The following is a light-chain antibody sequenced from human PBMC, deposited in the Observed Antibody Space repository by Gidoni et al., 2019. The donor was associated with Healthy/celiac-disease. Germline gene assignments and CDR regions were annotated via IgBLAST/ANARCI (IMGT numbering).Light chain of an antibody. V-gene: IGKV3-11*01. CDR3: QQRSNWLYS. CDR1: QSVSSY. Sequence: EIVLTQSPATLSLSPGERATLSCRASQSVSSYLAWYQQKPGQAPRLLIYDASTRATGIPARFSGSVSGTDFTLTISSLEPEDFAVYYCQQRSNWLYSFXXXTKLEIK. J-gene: IGKJ2*03. CDR2: DAS.